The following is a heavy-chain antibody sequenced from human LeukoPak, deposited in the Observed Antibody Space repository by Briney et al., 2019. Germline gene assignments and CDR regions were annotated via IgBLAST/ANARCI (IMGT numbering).Heavy chain of an antibody. CDR3: AGGGGLNYCYYYMDV. CDR2: IYYSGST. CDR1: GGSSRSYY. Sequence: SETLSLTCTVSGGSSRSYYWSWLPQPRGKGRVGIRYIYYSGSTNYNPSLKSRVTLSVDTTNNQYSLKLSSVSAADTAVEYCAGGGGLNYCYYYMDVWGKGTTVTISS. V-gene: IGHV4-59*01. D-gene: IGHD3-16*01. J-gene: IGHJ6*03.